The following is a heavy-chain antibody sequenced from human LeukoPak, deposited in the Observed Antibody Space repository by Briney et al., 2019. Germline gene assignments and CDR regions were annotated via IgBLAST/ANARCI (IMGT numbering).Heavy chain of an antibody. D-gene: IGHD3-10*01. CDR1: GFTSSSYA. V-gene: IGHV3-23*01. J-gene: IGHJ4*02. CDR2: ISGSGGST. Sequence: GGSLRLSCAASGFTSSSYAMSWVRQAPGKGREWVSAISGSGGSTYYADSVKGRFTISRDNSKNTLYLQMNSLRAEDTVVYYCAKVGSGSGIDYWGQGTLVTVSS. CDR3: AKVGSGSGIDY.